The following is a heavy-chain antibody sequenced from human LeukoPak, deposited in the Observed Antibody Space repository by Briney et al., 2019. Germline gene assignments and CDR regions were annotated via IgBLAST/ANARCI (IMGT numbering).Heavy chain of an antibody. J-gene: IGHJ5*02. V-gene: IGHV4-4*07. CDR1: GGSISSYY. CDR3: ASGRDRRTGRHNWLDP. CDR2: IYTSGST. Sequence: SETLSLTCTVSGGSISSYYWSWIRQPAGKGLEWIGRIYTSGSTNYNPSLKSRVTMSVDTSKNQISLRVTSVTAADTAVYFCASGRDRRTGRHNWLDPWGQGILVTVSS. D-gene: IGHD1-1*01.